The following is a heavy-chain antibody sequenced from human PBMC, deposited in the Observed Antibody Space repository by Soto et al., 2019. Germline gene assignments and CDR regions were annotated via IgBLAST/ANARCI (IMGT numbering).Heavy chain of an antibody. CDR3: ARVGSTFARGRIGGVHYGLDV. CDR2: IDRFGSYL. D-gene: IGHD3-16*01. CDR1: GFTFSTYT. V-gene: IGHV3-21*03. J-gene: IGHJ6*02. Sequence: EVRLVESGGGLVKSGGSLRLSCSASGFTFSTYTMNWVRQAPGRGLKWVSNIDRFGSYLWYVDSAQGRFTISRDNAKNSLCLQMNSLRAEDTAVYYCARVGSTFARGRIGGVHYGLDVWGQGTPVTVSS.